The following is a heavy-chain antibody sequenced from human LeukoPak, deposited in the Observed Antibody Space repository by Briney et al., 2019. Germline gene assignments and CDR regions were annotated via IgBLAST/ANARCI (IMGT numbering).Heavy chain of an antibody. V-gene: IGHV4-61*09. D-gene: IGHD3-22*01. CDR1: GGSISSGSYY. CDR2: IYTSGST. J-gene: IGHJ4*02. Sequence: PSETLSLTCTVSGGSISSGSYYWSWIRQPAGKGLEWIGHIYTSGSTNYNPSLKSQVTISVDTSKNLFSLRLSSVTAADTAVYYCASPYYYDFSRIDYWGQGTLVTVSS. CDR3: ASPYYYDFSRIDY.